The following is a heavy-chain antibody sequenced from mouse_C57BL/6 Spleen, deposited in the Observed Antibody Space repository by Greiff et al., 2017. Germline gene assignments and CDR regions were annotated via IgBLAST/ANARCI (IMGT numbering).Heavy chain of an antibody. J-gene: IGHJ2*01. CDR3: ATLITAVVATGDY. CDR2: ISYDGSN. Sequence: VQLKESGPGLVKPSQSLSLTCSVTGYSITSGYYWNWIRQFPGNKLEWMGYISYDGSNNYNPSLKNRISITRDTSKNQFFLKLNSVTTEDTATYYCATLITAVVATGDYWGQGTTLTVSS. V-gene: IGHV3-6*01. CDR1: GYSITSGYY. D-gene: IGHD1-1*01.